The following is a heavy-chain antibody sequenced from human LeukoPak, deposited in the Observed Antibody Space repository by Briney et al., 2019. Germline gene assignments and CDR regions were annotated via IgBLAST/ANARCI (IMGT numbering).Heavy chain of an antibody. CDR2: IYYSGST. J-gene: IGHJ4*02. V-gene: IGHV4-59*01. CDR1: GGSISSYY. D-gene: IGHD3-3*01. Sequence: PSETLSLTCTVSGGSISSYYWGWIRQPPGKGLEWIGYIYYSGSTNYNPSLKSRVTISVDTSKNQFSLKLSSVTAADTAVYYCARGIPYYDFWSGPGDSYYFDYWGQGTLVTVSS. CDR3: ARGIPYYDFWSGPGDSYYFDY.